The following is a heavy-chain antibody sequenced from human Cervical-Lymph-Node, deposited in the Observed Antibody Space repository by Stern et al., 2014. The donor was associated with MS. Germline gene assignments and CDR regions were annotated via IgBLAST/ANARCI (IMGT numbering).Heavy chain of an antibody. CDR3: ATGADATYYFDL. CDR2: IIPIFGTT. V-gene: IGHV1-69*01. D-gene: IGHD1-26*01. CDR1: GGTVSSYA. Sequence: VQLVESGAEVKRPGSSVKVSCRASGGTVSSYAINWVRQAPGQGLEWMGGIIPIFGTTNYAQKFQGRVTINADESTNTAYMELSRLKSEDTAVYYCATGADATYYFDLWGQGTLVTVSS. J-gene: IGHJ4*02.